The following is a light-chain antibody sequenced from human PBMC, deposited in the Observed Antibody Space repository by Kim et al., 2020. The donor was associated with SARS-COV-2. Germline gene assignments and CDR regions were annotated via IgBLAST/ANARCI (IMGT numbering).Light chain of an antibody. V-gene: IGKV3-15*01. Sequence: EIVMTQSPATLSVSPGERVTLSCGASQSVSSDLAWYQQRPGQAPRLLIYDASTRATGIPARFSGSGSGTEFTLTISSRQSEDFAVYYCQQHSNWPITFGQGTRLEIK. CDR1: QSVSSD. CDR2: DAS. J-gene: IGKJ5*01. CDR3: QQHSNWPIT.